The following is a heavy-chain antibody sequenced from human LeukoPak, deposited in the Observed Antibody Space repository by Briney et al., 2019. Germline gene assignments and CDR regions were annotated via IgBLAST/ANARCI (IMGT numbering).Heavy chain of an antibody. J-gene: IGHJ3*02. CDR1: GYTFTGYY. V-gene: IGHV1-2*02. D-gene: IGHD3-22*01. Sequence: ASVKVSCKASGYTFTGYYIHWVRQAPGQGLEWMGWINPYSGGTNYAQKFQGRVTMTRDTSIGTAYMELSRLKSDDTAVYYCAREGLGDSSGYHHAFDIWGQGTMVTVSS. CDR2: INPYSGGT. CDR3: AREGLGDSSGYHHAFDI.